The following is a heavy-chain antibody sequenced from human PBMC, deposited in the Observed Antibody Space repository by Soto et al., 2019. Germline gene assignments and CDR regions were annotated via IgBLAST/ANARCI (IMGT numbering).Heavy chain of an antibody. J-gene: IGHJ4*02. CDR2: IWYDGSNK. CDR1: GFTFSSYG. V-gene: IGHV3-33*01. D-gene: IGHD6-13*01. Sequence: GGSLRLSCAASGFTFSSYGMHWVRQAPGKGLEWVAVIWYDGSNKYYADSVKGRFTISRDNSKNTLYLQMNSLRAEDTAVYYCARDLSRSSSCPWYWGQGTLVTVSS. CDR3: ARDLSRSSSCPWY.